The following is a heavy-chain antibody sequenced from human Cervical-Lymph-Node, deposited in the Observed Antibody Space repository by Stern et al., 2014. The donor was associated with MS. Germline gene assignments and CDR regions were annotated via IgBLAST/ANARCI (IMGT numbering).Heavy chain of an antibody. CDR2: IFPVFGTP. CDR1: GGTFSKFP. D-gene: IGHD2/OR15-2a*01. V-gene: IGHV1-69*01. Sequence: QVQLVQSGAEVTKPGSSVKVSCKASGGTFSKFPSSWVRQAPGQGLEWMGGIFPVFGTPTYAQEFRGRVTITADVSTSTVYMELRSLRSDDTAVYYCARVASFTNYFYYGMDVWGQGTTVTVSS. J-gene: IGHJ6*02. CDR3: ARVASFTNYFYYGMDV.